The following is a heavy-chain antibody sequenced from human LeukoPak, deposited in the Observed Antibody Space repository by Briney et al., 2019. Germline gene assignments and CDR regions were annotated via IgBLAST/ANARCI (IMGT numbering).Heavy chain of an antibody. V-gene: IGHV1-69*06. CDR2: IIPVFGTA. CDR3: ARGGDRYSSSWSLY. CDR1: GGTFSSYA. D-gene: IGHD6-13*01. J-gene: IGHJ4*02. Sequence: EASVKVSCKASGGTFSSYAISWVRQAPGRGLEWMGGIIPVFGTANYAQKFQGRVTITADKSTSTAYMELSSLRSEDTAVYYCARGGDRYSSSWSLYWGQGTLVTVSS.